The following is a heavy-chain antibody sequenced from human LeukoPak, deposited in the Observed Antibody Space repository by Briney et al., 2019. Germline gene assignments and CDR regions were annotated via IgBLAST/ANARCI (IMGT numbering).Heavy chain of an antibody. Sequence: SETLSLTCTVSGGSISSGGYYWSWIRQHPGKGLEWIGYIYYSGSTYYNPSLKSRVTISVDTSKNQFSLKLSSVTAADTAVYYYARAGYSYVTFDYWGQGTLVTVSS. V-gene: IGHV4-31*03. D-gene: IGHD5-18*01. CDR3: ARAGYSYVTFDY. CDR2: IYYSGST. J-gene: IGHJ4*02. CDR1: GGSISSGGYY.